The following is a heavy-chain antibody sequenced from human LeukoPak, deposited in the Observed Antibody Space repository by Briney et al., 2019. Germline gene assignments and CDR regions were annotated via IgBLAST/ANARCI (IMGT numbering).Heavy chain of an antibody. D-gene: IGHD5-24*01. CDR3: AKEMATIRAFDF. V-gene: IGHV3-23*01. Sequence: GXXLRLSCAASGFTFSTYAMRWVRQAPGKGLEWVSVISGSGSSTYYADSVEGRFTISRDNSKNTLYLQMNSLRAEDTAVYYCAKEMATIRAFDFWGQGTMVTVSS. CDR1: GFTFSTYA. CDR2: ISGSGSST. J-gene: IGHJ3*01.